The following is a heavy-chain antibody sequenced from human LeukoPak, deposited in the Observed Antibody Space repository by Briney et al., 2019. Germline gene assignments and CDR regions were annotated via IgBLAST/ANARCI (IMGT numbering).Heavy chain of an antibody. Sequence: GGSLILSCAASGFRFSDYTMTWVRQAPGKGPEWVSAIGGRGGSTYYADSLGGRFTISRDNSQDMVYLQMNSLKVEDTATYYCGKEGGAWGQGTKVTVSS. V-gene: IGHV3-23*01. D-gene: IGHD3-16*01. CDR1: GFRFSDYT. CDR2: IGGRGGST. J-gene: IGHJ5*02. CDR3: GKEGGA.